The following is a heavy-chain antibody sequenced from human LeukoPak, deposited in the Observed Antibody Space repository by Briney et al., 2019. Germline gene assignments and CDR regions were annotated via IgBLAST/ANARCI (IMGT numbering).Heavy chain of an antibody. J-gene: IGHJ4*02. CDR1: GYSISSGYS. CDR3: ERRSGSGYYYFDY. Sequence: PSETLSLTCPVSGYSISSGYSWGWIRQPPGKGLEWIGSIYHSGSTYYNPSLKSRVTISVDTSKNQFSLKLSSVTAADTAVYYCERRSGSGYYYFDYWGQGTLVTVSS. V-gene: IGHV4-38-2*01. D-gene: IGHD3-3*01. CDR2: IYHSGST.